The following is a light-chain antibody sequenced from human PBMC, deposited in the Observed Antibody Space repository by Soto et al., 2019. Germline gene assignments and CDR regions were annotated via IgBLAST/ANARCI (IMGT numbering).Light chain of an antibody. Sequence: IVTTQSPATLSVSPGERATLSFRASQSVNRKVAWYQQKPCQAPSLLIYGASTGATDIPDRFSGSGSGTEFTLTISSLQSEDFAVYYCQQYDKWPRWTFGQGTKVDIK. CDR2: GAS. CDR1: QSVNRK. J-gene: IGKJ1*01. V-gene: IGKV3-15*01. CDR3: QQYDKWPRWT.